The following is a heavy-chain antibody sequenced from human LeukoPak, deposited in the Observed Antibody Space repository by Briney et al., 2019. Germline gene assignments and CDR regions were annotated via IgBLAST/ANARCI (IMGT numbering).Heavy chain of an antibody. CDR3: AKDLYYYDSSGYYPTYYYYGVDV. V-gene: IGHV3-30*18. CDR2: ISYDGSNK. D-gene: IGHD3-22*01. Sequence: GGSLRLSCAASGFTFSSYGMHWVRQAPGKGLEWVAIISYDGSNKYYADSVKGRFTISRDNSENTLYLQMNSLRAEDTGVFYCAKDLYYYDSSGYYPTYYYYGVDVWGQGTTVTVSS. CDR1: GFTFSSYG. J-gene: IGHJ6*02.